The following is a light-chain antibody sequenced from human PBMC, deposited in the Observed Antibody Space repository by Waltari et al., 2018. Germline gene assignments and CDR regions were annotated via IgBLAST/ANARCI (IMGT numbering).Light chain of an antibody. J-gene: IGLJ2*01. CDR3: CSYSGDLSFGVV. CDR2: EVT. V-gene: IGLV2-23*02. CDR1: SHDVGNYDL. Sequence: QSALTQPASVSGSPGQSITISCTGTSHDVGNYDLVSWYQQHPGKAPKLIIYEVTKRPSGFSNRFSGPKSGNTASLTISGLHTEDEGDYYCCSYSGDLSFGVVFGGGTKLTVL.